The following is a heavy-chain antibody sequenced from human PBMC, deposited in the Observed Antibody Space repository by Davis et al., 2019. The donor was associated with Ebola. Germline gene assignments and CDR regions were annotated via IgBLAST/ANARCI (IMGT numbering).Heavy chain of an antibody. CDR2: IYPGDSDT. CDR3: TRNAFYFDY. CDR1: GYSFTSYW. Sequence: GGSLRLSCKGSGYSFTSYWIGWVRQLPGKGLEWMGIIYPGDSDTRYSPSFQGQVTISADKSISTAYLQWSSLKASDTAMYYCTRNAFYFDYWGQGTLVTVSS. J-gene: IGHJ4*02. D-gene: IGHD2-2*01. V-gene: IGHV5-51*01.